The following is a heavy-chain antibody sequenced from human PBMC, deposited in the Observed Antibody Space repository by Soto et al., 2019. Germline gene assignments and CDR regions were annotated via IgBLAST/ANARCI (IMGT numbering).Heavy chain of an antibody. V-gene: IGHV1-8*01. CDR2: VSPDHGNA. Sequence: QVRVVQSGAEVKKPGASVKVSCKTSGYTFTDYDINWVRQAPGQGLEWMGWVSPDHGNAGYAQQFQRRVTMTSDTSISTVFMELTNLRSEDTAVYYCAVTTGYWGQGTKVTVSS. CDR1: GYTFTDYD. CDR3: AVTTGY. J-gene: IGHJ4*02. D-gene: IGHD4-17*01.